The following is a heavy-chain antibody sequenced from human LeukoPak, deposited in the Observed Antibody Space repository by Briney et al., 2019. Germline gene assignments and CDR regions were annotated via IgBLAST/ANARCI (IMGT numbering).Heavy chain of an antibody. J-gene: IGHJ4*02. CDR1: GGSVSSGSYY. CDR3: AKWHERQLAFGS. Sequence: PSETLSLTCTVSGGSVSSGSYYWSWIRQPPGKGLEWIGYIYYSGSTNYNPSLKSRVTISVDTSKSQFSLKLSSVTAADTAVYYCAKWHERQLAFGSWGQGSLVTVSS. CDR2: IYYSGST. D-gene: IGHD1-1*01. V-gene: IGHV4-61*01.